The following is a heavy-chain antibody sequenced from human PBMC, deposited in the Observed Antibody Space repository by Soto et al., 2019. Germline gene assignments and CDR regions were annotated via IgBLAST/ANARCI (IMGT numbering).Heavy chain of an antibody. Sequence: SETLSLTCTVSGGSISSGDYYWSWIRQPPGKGLEWIGYIYYSGSTYYNPSLKSRVTISVDTSKNQFSLKLSSVTAADTTVHYCARDRVAAAGYYYYGMDVWGQGTTVTVSS. J-gene: IGHJ6*02. CDR1: GGSISSGDYY. CDR2: IYYSGST. V-gene: IGHV4-30-4*01. D-gene: IGHD6-13*01. CDR3: ARDRVAAAGYYYYGMDV.